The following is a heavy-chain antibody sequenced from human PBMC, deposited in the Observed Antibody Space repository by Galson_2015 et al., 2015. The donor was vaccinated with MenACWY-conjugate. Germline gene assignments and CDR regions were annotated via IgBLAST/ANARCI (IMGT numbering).Heavy chain of an antibody. CDR3: AKTRGASFYFDT. V-gene: IGHV3-74*01. Sequence: SLRLSCAASGFIFNTYWMHWVRHAPGKGLVWVSRINPGGSSTTYEASVKDRFPISRDTAKNTLYLQMNSLRPEDTAVFYCAKTRGASFYFDTWGQGTLVTVSS. D-gene: IGHD1-26*01. J-gene: IGHJ4*02. CDR2: INPGGSST. CDR1: GFIFNTYW.